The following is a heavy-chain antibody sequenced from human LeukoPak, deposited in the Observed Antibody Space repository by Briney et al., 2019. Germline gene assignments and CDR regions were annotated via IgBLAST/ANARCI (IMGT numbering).Heavy chain of an antibody. CDR1: GFTFSSYG. J-gene: IGHJ4*02. CDR3: AKLLNDYGDYYFDY. Sequence: PGGSLRLSCAASGFTFSSYGMSWVRQAPGKGLEWVSAIRGSGGSTYYADSVKGRFTISRDNSKNTLYLQVNSLRAEDTAVYYCAKLLNDYGDYYFDYWGQGTLVTVSS. D-gene: IGHD4-17*01. CDR2: IRGSGGST. V-gene: IGHV3-23*01.